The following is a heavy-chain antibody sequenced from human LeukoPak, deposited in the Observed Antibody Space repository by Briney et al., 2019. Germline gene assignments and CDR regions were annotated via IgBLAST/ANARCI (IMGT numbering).Heavy chain of an antibody. Sequence: PSETLSLTCTVSGGSISSYYWSWIRQPPGKGLEWIGYIYYSGSTNYNPSLKSRVTISVDTSKNQFSLKLSSVTAADTAVYYCARQDVYSSSLTDYYYYMDVWGKGTTVTVSS. J-gene: IGHJ6*03. D-gene: IGHD6-13*01. CDR3: ARQDVYSSSLTDYYYYMDV. V-gene: IGHV4-59*08. CDR1: GGSISSYY. CDR2: IYYSGST.